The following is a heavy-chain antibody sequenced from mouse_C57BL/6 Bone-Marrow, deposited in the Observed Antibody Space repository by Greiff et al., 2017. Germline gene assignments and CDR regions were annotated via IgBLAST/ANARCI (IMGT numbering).Heavy chain of an antibody. CDR3: ARRGITTVVGGYFEV. Sequence: VHLVESGPELVKPGASVKISCKASGYSFTSYYIHWVKQRPGQGLEWIGWIYPGSGNTKYNEKFKGKATLTADTSSSTAYMQLSSLTSEDSAVYYCARRGITTVVGGYFEVWGTGTTVTVSS. CDR2: IYPGSGNT. D-gene: IGHD1-1*01. CDR1: GYSFTSYY. J-gene: IGHJ1*03. V-gene: IGHV1-66*01.